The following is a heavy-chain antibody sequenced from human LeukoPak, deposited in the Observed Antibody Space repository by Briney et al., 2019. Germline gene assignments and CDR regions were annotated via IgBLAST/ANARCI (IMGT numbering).Heavy chain of an antibody. CDR3: ARGLFLSGYLDAFDI. Sequence: GGSLRLSCVGSGFTFSTYDMNWVRQAPGKGLEWVSGIRGNGVTTYYADSVKGRFTISRDSSKNTLYLQMNSLRVEDTAVYYCARGLFLSGYLDAFDIWGQGTVVTVSS. D-gene: IGHD3-22*01. CDR2: IRGNGVTT. CDR1: GFTFSTYD. J-gene: IGHJ3*02. V-gene: IGHV3-23*01.